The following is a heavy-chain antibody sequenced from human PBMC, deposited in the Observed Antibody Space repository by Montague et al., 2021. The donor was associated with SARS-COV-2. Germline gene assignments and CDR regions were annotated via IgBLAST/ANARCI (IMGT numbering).Heavy chain of an antibody. CDR3: ARGRQHFNMVVVVVTGGEYYFDF. J-gene: IGHJ4*02. V-gene: IGHV4-34*01. Sequence: SETLSLTCAVYDGSFSDYSWSRIRQPPGKGLEWIGEINHRGSTNYNPSLKSRVTISLDTSKNQFSLKMTSVTAADTAVYYCARGRQHFNMVVVVVTGGEYYFDFWGQGTLVTVSS. D-gene: IGHD3-22*01. CDR1: DGSFSDYS. CDR2: INHRGST.